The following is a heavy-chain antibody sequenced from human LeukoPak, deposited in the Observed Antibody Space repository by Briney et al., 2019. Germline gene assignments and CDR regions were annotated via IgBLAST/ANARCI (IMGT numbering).Heavy chain of an antibody. CDR3: ARLAKVVVAATADY. J-gene: IGHJ4*02. V-gene: IGHV4-39*01. D-gene: IGHD2-15*01. Sequence: SETLSLTCAVSVGSISSSSFYWGSIRQPPGKGLECIGSISYSGSTYYNSSLKSRVTISVDTSKNQFSLKLSSVTATDTAVYYCARLAKVVVAATADYWGQGTLVTVSS. CDR1: VGSISSSSFY. CDR2: ISYSGST.